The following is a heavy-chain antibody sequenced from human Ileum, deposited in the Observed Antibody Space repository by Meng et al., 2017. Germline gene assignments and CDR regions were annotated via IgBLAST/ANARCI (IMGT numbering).Heavy chain of an antibody. V-gene: IGHV3-30*04. CDR3: AKDRNYHASGTLADS. D-gene: IGHD3-10*01. CDR2: ISYRGSYS. CDR1: GFTFSSYA. J-gene: IGHJ4*02. Sequence: GESLKISCAASGFTFSSYAMHWVRQAPGKGLEWVALISYRGSYSHYEDSVKGRFTISRDNSKDTLYLQMDSLRPEDTAVYYCAKDRNYHASGTLADSWDQGTLVTVS.